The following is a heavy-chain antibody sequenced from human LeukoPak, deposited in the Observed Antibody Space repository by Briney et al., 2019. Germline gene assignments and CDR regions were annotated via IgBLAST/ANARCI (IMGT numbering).Heavy chain of an antibody. CDR1: GFTVSSNY. J-gene: IGHJ6*02. V-gene: IGHV3-66*03. Sequence: GGSLRLSCAASGFTVSSNYMSWVRQAPGKGLECVSVIYSCGSTYYADSVKGRFTISRDNSKTTLYLQMNSLRAEDTAVYYCARCGTPNNYYGYGVDVWGQGTTVIVSS. D-gene: IGHD1-26*01. CDR3: ARCGTPNNYYGYGVDV. CDR2: IYSCGST.